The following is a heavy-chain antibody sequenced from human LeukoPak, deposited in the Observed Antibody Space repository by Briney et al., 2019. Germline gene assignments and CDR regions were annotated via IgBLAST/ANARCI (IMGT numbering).Heavy chain of an antibody. V-gene: IGHV4-59*01. J-gene: IGHJ4*02. CDR1: GGSISSYY. Sequence: SETLSLTCTVSGGSISSYYWSWIRQTPGKGLEWIGFILYSGTTNYNPSLKSRVTISVDTSKNQFSLKLSSVIAADTAVYYCARGGWNKFDYWGQGTLVTVSS. CDR2: ILYSGTT. CDR3: ARGGWNKFDY. D-gene: IGHD3-22*01.